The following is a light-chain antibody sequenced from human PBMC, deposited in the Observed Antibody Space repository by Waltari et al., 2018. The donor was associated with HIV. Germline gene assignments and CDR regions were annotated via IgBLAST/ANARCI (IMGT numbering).Light chain of an antibody. V-gene: IGLV2-14*03. CDR2: DIF. J-gene: IGLJ1*01. Sequence: QSALTQPASVSGSPGQSITIPCDGTSSAPSLSEYLSWYRLLPGEVPQLLLYDIFERPSGISARFSGSRSGCAASLTISRLQTDDDGDYFCSSFTRMGGVFGPET. CDR1: SSAPSLSEY. CDR3: SSFTRMGGV.